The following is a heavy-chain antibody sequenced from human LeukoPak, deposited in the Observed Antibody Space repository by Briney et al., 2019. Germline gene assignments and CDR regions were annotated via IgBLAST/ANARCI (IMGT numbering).Heavy chain of an antibody. V-gene: IGHV3-9*03. CDR2: ISWNSGSI. D-gene: IGHD1-26*01. J-gene: IGHJ3*02. CDR3: VSGSEPDAFDI. Sequence: PGGSLRLSCAASGFTFDDYAMHWVRQARGKCLEWVSGISWNSGSIGYADSVKGRFTISRDNAKNSLYLKMNSMRAEDMALYYCVSGSEPDAFDIWGQGTVVTVSS. CDR1: GFTFDDYA.